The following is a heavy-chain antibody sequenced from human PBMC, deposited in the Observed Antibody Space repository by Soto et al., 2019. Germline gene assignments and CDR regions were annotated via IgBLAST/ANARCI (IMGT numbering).Heavy chain of an antibody. CDR1: GFTFSDYY. J-gene: IGHJ6*02. CDR2: ISSSGSTI. Sequence: GGSLRLSCAASGFTFSDYYMSWIRQAPGKGLEWVSYISSSGSTIYYADSVKGRFTISRDNAKNSLYLQMNSLRAEDTAVYYCARAAPGYYDFWSGYPWYYYGMDVWGQGTTVTVSS. V-gene: IGHV3-11*01. D-gene: IGHD3-3*01. CDR3: ARAAPGYYDFWSGYPWYYYGMDV.